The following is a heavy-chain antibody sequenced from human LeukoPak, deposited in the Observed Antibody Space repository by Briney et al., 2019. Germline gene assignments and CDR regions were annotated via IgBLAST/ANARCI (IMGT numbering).Heavy chain of an antibody. CDR1: QSTFRSYG. J-gene: IGHJ3*02. V-gene: IGHV3-33*01. CDR2: IWYDGSKK. D-gene: IGHD4-23*01. Sequence: GGSLRLSCAASQSTFRSYGMHWVRQAPGKGLEWVSVIWYDGSKKYYADSVKGRFTISRDNSKNTLYLQMNSLRAEDTAVYYCARGYGGNSGAFDIWGQGTMVTVSS. CDR3: ARGYGGNSGAFDI.